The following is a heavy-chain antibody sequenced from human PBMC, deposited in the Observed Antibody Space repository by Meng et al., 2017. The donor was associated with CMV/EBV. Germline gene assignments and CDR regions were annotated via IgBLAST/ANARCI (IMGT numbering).Heavy chain of an antibody. Sequence: GGSLRLSGAASGFTFSSYAMSWVRQAPGKGLEWVSAISGSGGSTYYADSVKGRFTISRDNSKNTLYLQMNSLRAEDTAVYYCARSIAALRGYYGMDVWGQGTTVTVSS. D-gene: IGHD6-6*01. J-gene: IGHJ6*02. CDR2: ISGSGGST. V-gene: IGHV3-23*01. CDR3: ARSIAALRGYYGMDV. CDR1: GFTFSSYA.